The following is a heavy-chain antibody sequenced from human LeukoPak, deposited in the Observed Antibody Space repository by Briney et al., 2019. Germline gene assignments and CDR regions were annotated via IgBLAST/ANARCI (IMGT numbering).Heavy chain of an antibody. CDR2: INSDGSST. V-gene: IGHV3-74*01. CDR3: GSLTVVAKDH. D-gene: IGHD3-22*01. Sequence: PGGSLRLSCAASGFTFSTYWMHWVRQAAGKGLVGVAQINSDGSSTSYADSVKGRFTISRDNAKNTLYLQMISLRAEDTAVYYCGSLTVVAKDHWGQGTLVTVSS. CDR1: GFTFSTYW. J-gene: IGHJ4*02.